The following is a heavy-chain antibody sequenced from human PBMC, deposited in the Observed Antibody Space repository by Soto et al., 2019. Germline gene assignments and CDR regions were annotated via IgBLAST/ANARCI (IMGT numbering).Heavy chain of an antibody. Sequence: SETLSLTCTVSGASISSGDFYWSWIRQPPGKGLEWIGYIFYSGTTSYNPSLKSRLTISVDTSKNQFSLKLRSVTAADTAVYYCARDLFIGGWFDPWGQGTLVTVS. D-gene: IGHD3-16*01. CDR2: IFYSGTT. CDR1: GASISSGDFY. J-gene: IGHJ5*02. CDR3: ARDLFIGGWFDP. V-gene: IGHV4-30-4*01.